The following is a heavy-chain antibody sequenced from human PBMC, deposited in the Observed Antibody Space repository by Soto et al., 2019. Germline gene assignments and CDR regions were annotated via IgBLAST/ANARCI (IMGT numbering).Heavy chain of an antibody. D-gene: IGHD6-6*01. V-gene: IGHV3-74*01. CDR2: INSDGSST. CDR3: ARDQYSSPGTRYYYYYGMDV. Sequence: GGSLRLSCAASGFTFSSYWMHWVRQAPGKGLVWVSRINSDGSSTSYADSVKGRFTISRDNAKNTLYLQMNSLRAEDTAVYYCARDQYSSPGTRYYYYYGMDVWGQGTTVTVSS. CDR1: GFTFSSYW. J-gene: IGHJ6*02.